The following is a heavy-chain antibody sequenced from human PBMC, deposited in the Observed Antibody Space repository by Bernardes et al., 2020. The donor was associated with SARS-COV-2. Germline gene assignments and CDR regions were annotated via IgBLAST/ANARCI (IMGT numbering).Heavy chain of an antibody. J-gene: IGHJ4*02. CDR2: ISWDGGST. CDR1: GFTFDDYT. D-gene: IGHD1-26*01. V-gene: IGHV3-43*01. CDR3: AKDAGWRGSYYFDY. Sequence: GGSLRLSCAASGFTFDDYTMHWVRQAPGKGLEWVSLISWDGGSTYYADSVKGRFTISRDNSKNSLYLQMNSLRTEDTALYYCAKDAGWRGSYYFDYWGQGTLVTVSS.